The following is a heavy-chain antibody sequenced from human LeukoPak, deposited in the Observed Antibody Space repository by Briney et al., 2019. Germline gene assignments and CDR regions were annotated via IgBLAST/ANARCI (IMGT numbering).Heavy chain of an antibody. D-gene: IGHD5-18*01. J-gene: IGHJ4*02. V-gene: IGHV3-74*01. CDR1: GFTFSSYW. CDR2: IKGDGSST. Sequence: GGSLRLSCAGSGFTFSSYWMHWVRHTPGKGLVWVSRIKGDGSSTSYADSVKGRFTISRDNAKNTLYLQMNSLRAEDTAVYYCARDGYSFGHDFDYWGQGTLVTVSS. CDR3: ARDGYSFGHDFDY.